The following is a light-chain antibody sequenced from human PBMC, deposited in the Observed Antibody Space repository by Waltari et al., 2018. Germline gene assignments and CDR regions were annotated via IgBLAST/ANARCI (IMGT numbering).Light chain of an antibody. J-gene: IGKJ2*01. V-gene: IGKV4-1*01. CDR3: QQYNNWPPYT. Sequence: DIVMTQSPDSLAVSVGERATINCKSSQSVLYSSDNKNYLAWYQQKPGKPPKLLIYWASTRESGVPDRFSGSGSGTDFTLTISTLQAEDVAVYYCQQYNNWPPYTFGQGTKLEIK. CDR1: QSVLYSSDNKNY. CDR2: WAS.